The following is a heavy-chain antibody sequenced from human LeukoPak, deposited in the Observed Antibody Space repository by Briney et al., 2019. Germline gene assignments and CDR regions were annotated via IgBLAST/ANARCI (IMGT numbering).Heavy chain of an antibody. CDR2: INNDGSST. J-gene: IGHJ5*02. CDR1: GFTFSTYW. D-gene: IGHD3-22*01. CDR3: ARDDNSWLDP. Sequence: GGSLRLSCAASGFTFSTYWMHWVRHAPGKGLVWVSRINNDGSSTAYAGSVEGRFTISRDNAKNTLFLQINSLRAEDTAVYYCARDDNSWLDPWGQGTLVTVSS. V-gene: IGHV3-74*01.